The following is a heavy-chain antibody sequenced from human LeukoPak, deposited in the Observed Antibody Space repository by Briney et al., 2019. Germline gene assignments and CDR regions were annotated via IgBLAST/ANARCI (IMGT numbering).Heavy chain of an antibody. CDR2: INPHSGGT. D-gene: IGHD2-15*01. J-gene: IGHJ5*02. V-gene: IGHV1-2*02. Sequence: ASVKVSCKASGYTFTGYYMHWVRQAPGQGLEWMGWINPHSGGTNYAQKFQGRVTMARDTSISTAYMELSRLRSDDTAVYYCARENIVVVVAAEENWFDPWGQGTLVTVSS. CDR1: GYTFTGYY. CDR3: ARENIVVVVAAEENWFDP.